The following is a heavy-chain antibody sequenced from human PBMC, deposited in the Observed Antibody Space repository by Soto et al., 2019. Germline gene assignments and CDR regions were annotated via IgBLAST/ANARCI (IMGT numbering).Heavy chain of an antibody. Sequence: HPGGSLRLSCVVSGFSFSGYWMSWIRHSPGRGLEWVASIKDDGSEKYYVASVKGRFTVSRDNAKQSVFLQMSSLRSEDTAVYYCAAAPSMIPRSVPWGQGTLVTVSS. V-gene: IGHV3-7*03. CDR1: GFSFSGYW. CDR3: AAAPSMIPRSVP. J-gene: IGHJ5*02. D-gene: IGHD3-22*01. CDR2: IKDDGSEK.